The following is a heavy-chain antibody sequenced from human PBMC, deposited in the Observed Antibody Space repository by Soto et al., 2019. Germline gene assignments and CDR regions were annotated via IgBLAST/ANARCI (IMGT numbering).Heavy chain of an antibody. Sequence: ASVKVSCKASGYTFSNFGFTWVRLAPGQGLEWMGWISAYNGNTDFAQKFQGRVTMTTDTSTSTAYMELWYLTSDDTAVYYCSRAGAYGSFYFFDYWGQGTLVTVSS. CDR3: SRAGAYGSFYFFDY. CDR2: ISAYNGNT. J-gene: IGHJ4*02. CDR1: GYTFSNFG. V-gene: IGHV1-18*01. D-gene: IGHD3-10*01.